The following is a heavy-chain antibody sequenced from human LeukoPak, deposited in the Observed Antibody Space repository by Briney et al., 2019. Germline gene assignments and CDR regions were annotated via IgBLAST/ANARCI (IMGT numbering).Heavy chain of an antibody. V-gene: IGHV1-8*02. J-gene: IGHJ6*02. CDR1: GGTFSSYA. Sequence: GASVKVSCKASGGTFSSYAISWVRQATGQGLEWMGWMNPNSGNTGYAQKFQGRVTMTRNTSISTAYMELGSLRSEDTAVYYCARGDIVVVVAATYYYYYYGMDVWGQGTTVTVSS. CDR3: ARGDIVVVVAATYYYYYYGMDV. D-gene: IGHD2-15*01. CDR2: MNPNSGNT.